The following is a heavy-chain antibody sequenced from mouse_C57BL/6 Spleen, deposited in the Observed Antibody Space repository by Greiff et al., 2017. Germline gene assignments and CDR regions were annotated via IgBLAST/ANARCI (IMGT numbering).Heavy chain of an antibody. CDR1: GYTFTSYG. CDR3: AVDYGSKRDFDY. V-gene: IGHV1-81*01. CDR2: IYPRSGNT. Sequence: QVQLKQSGAELVRPGASVKLSCKASGYTFTSYGISWVKQRTGQGLEWIGVIYPRSGNTYYNEKFKGKATLTADKSSSTAYMELRSLTSEDSAVYCYAVDYGSKRDFDYWGQGTTLTVAS. D-gene: IGHD1-1*01. J-gene: IGHJ2*01.